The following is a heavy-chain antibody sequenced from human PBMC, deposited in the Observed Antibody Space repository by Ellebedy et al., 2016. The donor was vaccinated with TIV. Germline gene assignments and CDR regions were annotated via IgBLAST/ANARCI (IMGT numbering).Heavy chain of an antibody. CDR2: INHSGST. J-gene: IGHJ4*02. D-gene: IGHD6-19*01. CDR3: ARDGVAGTGG. CDR1: GGSFRGYY. Sequence: MPSETLSLTCAVYGGSFRGYYWSWIRQPPGKGLEWIGEINHSGSTNYNPSLKSRVTISVDTSKNQFSLKLSSVTAADTAVYYCARDGVAGTGGWGQGTLVTVSS. V-gene: IGHV4-34*01.